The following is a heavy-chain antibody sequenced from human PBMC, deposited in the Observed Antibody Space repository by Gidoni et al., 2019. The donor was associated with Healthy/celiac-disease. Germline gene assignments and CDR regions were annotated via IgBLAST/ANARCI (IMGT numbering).Heavy chain of an antibody. Sequence: EVQLVESGGGLVKPGGSLRLSCAASGFTFSSYSMNWVRQAPGKGLEWVSSISSSSSYIYYADSVKGRFTISRDNAKNSLYLQMNSLRAEDTAVYYCARGLSYGPGYYFDYWGQGTLVTVSS. V-gene: IGHV3-21*01. CDR1: GFTFSSYS. D-gene: IGHD5-18*01. J-gene: IGHJ4*02. CDR2: ISSSSSYI. CDR3: ARGLSYGPGYYFDY.